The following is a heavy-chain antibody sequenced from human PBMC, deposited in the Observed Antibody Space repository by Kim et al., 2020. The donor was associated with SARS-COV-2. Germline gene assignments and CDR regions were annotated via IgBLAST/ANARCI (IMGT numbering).Heavy chain of an antibody. J-gene: IGHJ3*02. V-gene: IGHV3-33*06. Sequence: GGSLRLSCVASGFTFSYFAMHWVRQAPGKWLEWVAVIWFDGSDQYYADSVKGRFTISRDNSKNTLYLQMKSLRAEDTAVYYCGKGGAGSKFLGRQGFDGFDSGGQGTMVTVAS. CDR3: GKGGAGSKFLGRQGFDGFDS. D-gene: IGHD1-26*01. CDR1: GFTFSYFA. CDR2: IWFDGSDQ.